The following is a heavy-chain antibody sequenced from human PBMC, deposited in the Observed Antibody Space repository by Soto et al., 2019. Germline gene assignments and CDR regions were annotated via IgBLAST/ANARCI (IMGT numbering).Heavy chain of an antibody. V-gene: IGHV1-8*01. J-gene: IGHJ5*02. CDR1: GYTFTSHD. D-gene: IGHD3-16*01. CDR2: MNPNSGHT. CDR3: ASDMSTP. Sequence: QVQLVQSGAEVKKPGASVKVSCKASGYTFTSHDINWMRQATGQGLEWMGWMNPNSGHTNYAQKFQGRVTMTRDTSISTAYMELTNLRSEDTAIYYCASDMSTPWGQGTLVPVSS.